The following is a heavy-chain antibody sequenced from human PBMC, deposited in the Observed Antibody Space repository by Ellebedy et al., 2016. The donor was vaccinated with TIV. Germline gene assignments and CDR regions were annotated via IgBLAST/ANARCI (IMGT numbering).Heavy chain of an antibody. Sequence: ASVKVSCKASGGTFSSYAISWVRQAPGQGLEWMGGIIPIFGTANYAQKFQGRVTITADESTSTAYMELSSLRSGDTAVYYCAREGAGCSSTSCYTHYGMDVWGQGTTVTVSS. J-gene: IGHJ6*02. CDR2: IIPIFGTA. D-gene: IGHD2-2*02. V-gene: IGHV1-69*13. CDR1: GGTFSSYA. CDR3: AREGAGCSSTSCYTHYGMDV.